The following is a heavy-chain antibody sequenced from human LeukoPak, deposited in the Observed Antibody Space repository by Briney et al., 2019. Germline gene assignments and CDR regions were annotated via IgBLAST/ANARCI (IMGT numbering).Heavy chain of an antibody. CDR3: ARQRGYGSGPLDY. D-gene: IGHD3-10*01. CDR1: GYSFTSYW. V-gene: IGHV5-51*01. Sequence: GESLKISCKASGYSFTSYWIGWVRQMPGKGLEWMGIIYPGDSDTRYSPSFQGQVTISADKSISTAYLQWSSLEASDSAMYYCARQRGYGSGPLDYWGQGTLVTVSS. J-gene: IGHJ4*02. CDR2: IYPGDSDT.